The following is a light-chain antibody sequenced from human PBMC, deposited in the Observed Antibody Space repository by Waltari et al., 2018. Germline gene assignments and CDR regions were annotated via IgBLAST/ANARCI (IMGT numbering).Light chain of an antibody. Sequence: SYRLTQPPSVSVPPGQTARITCSGEALPKPYSYWDHQKAGQAPVLGIYKDTERASGIPERFSGSSSGTTVTLTIRGAQAEDEADYYCQSADGSGAYRAFGGGTKLTVL. V-gene: IGLV3-25*03. CDR1: ALPKPY. CDR2: KDT. J-gene: IGLJ2*01. CDR3: QSADGSGAYRA.